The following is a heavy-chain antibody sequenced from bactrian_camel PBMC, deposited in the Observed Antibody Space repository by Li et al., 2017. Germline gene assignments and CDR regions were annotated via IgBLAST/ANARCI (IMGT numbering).Heavy chain of an antibody. D-gene: IGHD1*01. CDR2: ISRSGAST. J-gene: IGHJ4*01. V-gene: IGHV3S1*01. Sequence: HVQLVESGGGSVEAGGSLRLSCVASGYTVSGNCMGWFRQAPGKEREGVAAISRSGASTYYAEYVRGRFTISRDNAKNTVYLQLSNLKPEDTAMYYCAKVRRVDQFDLLMDFEYRDWGQGTQVTVS. CDR3: AKVRRVDQFDLLMDFEYRD. CDR1: GYTVSGNC.